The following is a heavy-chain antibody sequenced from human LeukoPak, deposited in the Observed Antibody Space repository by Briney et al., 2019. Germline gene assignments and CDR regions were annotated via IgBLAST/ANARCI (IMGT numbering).Heavy chain of an antibody. Sequence: GGSLRLSCAASGFTFSSYSMKWVRQAPGKGLEWVSSISSSSSYIYYADSVKGRFTISRDNAKNSLYLQMNSLRAEDTAVYYCARDTLDYYDSGYDAFDIWGQGTMVTVSS. CDR1: GFTFSSYS. V-gene: IGHV3-21*01. CDR2: ISSSSSYI. J-gene: IGHJ3*02. CDR3: ARDTLDYYDSGYDAFDI. D-gene: IGHD3-22*01.